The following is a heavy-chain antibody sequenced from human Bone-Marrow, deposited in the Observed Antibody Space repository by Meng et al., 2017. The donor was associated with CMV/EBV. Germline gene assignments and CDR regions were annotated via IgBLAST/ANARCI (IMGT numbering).Heavy chain of an antibody. V-gene: IGHV4-34*01. CDR2: INHSGST. Sequence: SETLSLTCAVYGGSFSGYYWSWIRQPPGKGLEWIGEINHSGSTNYNPSLKSRVTISVDTSKNQFSLKLSTVTAADTAVYYCARGPYYGSGSYVLWGQGTLVTV. J-gene: IGHJ4*02. CDR1: GGSFSGYY. CDR3: ARGPYYGSGSYVL. D-gene: IGHD3-10*01.